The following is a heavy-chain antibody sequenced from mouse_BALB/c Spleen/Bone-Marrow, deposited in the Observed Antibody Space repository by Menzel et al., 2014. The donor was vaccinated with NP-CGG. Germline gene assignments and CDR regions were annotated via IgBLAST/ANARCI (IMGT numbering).Heavy chain of an antibody. V-gene: IGHV5-15*02. J-gene: IGHJ1*01. CDR3: ARVWDYWYFDV. D-gene: IGHD4-1*01. CDR1: GFTFSDYA. CDR2: ISNLAFSI. Sequence: EVKLEESGGGLVQPGGSRKLSCAASGFTFSDYAMAWVRQAPGKGPEWVAFISNLAFSIYYADTVTGRFTISRENAKNTLYLEMTSLRSEDTVMYYCARVWDYWYFDVWGAGTTVTVSS.